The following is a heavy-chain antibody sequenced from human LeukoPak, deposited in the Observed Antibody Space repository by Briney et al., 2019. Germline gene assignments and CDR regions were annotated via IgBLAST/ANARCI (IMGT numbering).Heavy chain of an antibody. Sequence: GASVKVSCKASGYTFTGDYMHWVRQAPGQGLEWMGWINPNTGGTSYAQKFQGRVTMTRDTSIDTAYMELSRLSSDDTAVYYCARFRRWLLDYWGQGTPVTVSS. V-gene: IGHV1-2*02. CDR1: GYTFTGDY. J-gene: IGHJ4*02. CDR3: ARFRRWLLDY. D-gene: IGHD4-23*01. CDR2: INPNTGGT.